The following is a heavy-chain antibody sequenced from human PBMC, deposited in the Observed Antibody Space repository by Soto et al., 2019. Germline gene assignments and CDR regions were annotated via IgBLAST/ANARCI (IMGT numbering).Heavy chain of an antibody. J-gene: IGHJ1*01. CDR1: GGTFSGYA. D-gene: IGHD1-20*01. Sequence: QAQLMQSGAEVKKPGSSVKVSCKASGGTFSGYAINWVRQAPGQGLEWMGGIIPLLSITDYGQKFQGRITIAADESTGTVYMDLRGLRSEDTAVYYCARDPRSITGTTSSEDFQHWGQGTLVSVSS. CDR3: ARDPRSITGTTSSEDFQH. CDR2: IIPLLSIT. V-gene: IGHV1-69*01.